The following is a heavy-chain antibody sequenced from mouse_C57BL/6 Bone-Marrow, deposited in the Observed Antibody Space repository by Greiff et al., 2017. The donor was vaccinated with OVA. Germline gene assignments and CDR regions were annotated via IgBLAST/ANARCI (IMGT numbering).Heavy chain of an antibody. D-gene: IGHD3-3*01. J-gene: IGHJ3*01. CDR1: GYTFTDYY. V-gene: IGHV1-19*01. CDR3: ARTGTRRGQPFAY. Sequence: VQLQQSGPVLVKPGASVKMSCKASGYTFTDYYMNWVKQSHGQSLEWIGVINPYNGGTSYNQKFKGKATLTVDKSSSTAYMELNSLTSEDSAVYYCARTGTRRGQPFAYWGQGTLVTVSA. CDR2: INPYNGGT.